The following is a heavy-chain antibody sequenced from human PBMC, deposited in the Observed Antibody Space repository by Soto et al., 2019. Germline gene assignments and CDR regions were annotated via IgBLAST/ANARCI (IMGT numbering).Heavy chain of an antibody. CDR1: GFSLTRPGMC. V-gene: IGHV2-70*13. CDR2: IERDDDDK. CDR3: ARSIRGPRRFNGMDV. Sequence: SGPPLVNPTATLTLTCTFSGFSLTRPGMCVSWIRQPPGKALEWLALIERDDDDKYYSTSLKTRLTISKDTRKNQVVLTMANMDPADTGTYYCARSIRGPRRFNGMDVWGQGTTVTVSS. J-gene: IGHJ6*02. D-gene: IGHD1-20*01.